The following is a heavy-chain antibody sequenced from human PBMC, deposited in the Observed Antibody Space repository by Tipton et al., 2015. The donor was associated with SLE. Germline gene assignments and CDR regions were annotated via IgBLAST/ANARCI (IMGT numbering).Heavy chain of an antibody. J-gene: IGHJ3*02. V-gene: IGHV4-61*08. CDR1: GGSVSSDAYY. CDR2: IYYSGNT. CDR3: ARALDAFDI. Sequence: TLSLTCTVSGGSVSSDAYYWSWIRQPPGKGLEWIGYIYYSGNTSYNPSLKSRLTISIDRSKNQFSLKLNSVTAADTAVYFCARALDAFDIWGQGTMVTVSS.